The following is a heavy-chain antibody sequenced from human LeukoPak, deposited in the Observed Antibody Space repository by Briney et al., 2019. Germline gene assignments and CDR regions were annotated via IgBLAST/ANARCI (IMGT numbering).Heavy chain of an antibody. V-gene: IGHV3-30*01. CDR1: GFTFSSYA. CDR2: ISYDGSNK. D-gene: IGHD1-1*01. J-gene: IGHJ6*03. CDR3: AREGNWLNYYYYYYMDV. Sequence: PGGSLRPSCAASGFTFSSYAMHWVRQAPGKGLEWVAVISYDGSNKYYADSVKGRFTISRDNSKNTLYLQMNSLRAEDTAVYYCAREGNWLNYYYYYYMDVWGKGTTVTVSS.